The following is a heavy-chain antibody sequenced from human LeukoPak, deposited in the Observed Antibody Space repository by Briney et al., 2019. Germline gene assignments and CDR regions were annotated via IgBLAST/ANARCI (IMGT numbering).Heavy chain of an antibody. V-gene: IGHV3-33*01. CDR3: AREVVVAATGFFDY. CDR1: GFTFSSYG. D-gene: IGHD2-15*01. J-gene: IGHJ4*02. Sequence: PGGSLRLSCAASGFTFSSYGMHWVRQAPAKGLEWGAVIWYDGSNKYYADSVKGRFTISRDNSKNTLYLQMNSLRAEATAVYYCAREVVVAATGFFDYWGQGTLVTVSS. CDR2: IWYDGSNK.